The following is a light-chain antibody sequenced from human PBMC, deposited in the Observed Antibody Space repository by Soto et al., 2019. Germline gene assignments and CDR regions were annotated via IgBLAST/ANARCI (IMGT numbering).Light chain of an antibody. V-gene: IGKV1-5*03. CDR1: QSISSW. CDR3: QQYDSYSAT. CDR2: KAS. Sequence: DIQMTQSPSTLSASLGDRVTITCRASQSISSWVAWYQQKPGKAPKLLIYKASTLESGVSSRFTGSGSGTEFTLTINSLQPDDFATYCQQYDSYSATFGQGTKV. J-gene: IGKJ1*01.